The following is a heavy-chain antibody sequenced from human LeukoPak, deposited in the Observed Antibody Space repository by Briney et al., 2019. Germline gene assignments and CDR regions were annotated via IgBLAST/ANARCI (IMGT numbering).Heavy chain of an antibody. CDR2: ISSSGGST. D-gene: IGHD6-6*01. Sequence: GGSLRLSCAASGFTFSSYAMSWVRQAPGKGLEWVSVISSSGGSTYYAGSVKGRFTIFRDNSKNTLYLQMSSLRAEDTAVYYCAKGSRSIAVDNLCDYWGQGTLVTVSS. J-gene: IGHJ4*02. CDR3: AKGSRSIAVDNLCDY. CDR1: GFTFSSYA. V-gene: IGHV3-23*01.